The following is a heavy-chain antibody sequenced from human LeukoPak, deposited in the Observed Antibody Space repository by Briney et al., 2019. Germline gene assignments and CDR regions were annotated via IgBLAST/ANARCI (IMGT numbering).Heavy chain of an antibody. J-gene: IGHJ4*02. Sequence: SETLSLTCTVSGGSISSYYWSWIRQPPGKGLEWIWYIYYSGSTNYNPSLKSRVTISVDTSKNQFSLKLSSVTAVDTAVYYCARTRSWHFDYWGQGTLVTVSS. V-gene: IGHV4-59*01. CDR2: IYYSGST. CDR3: ARTRSWHFDY. D-gene: IGHD6-13*01. CDR1: GGSISSYY.